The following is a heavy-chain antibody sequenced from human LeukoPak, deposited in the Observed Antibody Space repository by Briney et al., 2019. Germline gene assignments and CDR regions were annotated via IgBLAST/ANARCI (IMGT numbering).Heavy chain of an antibody. CDR3: ARVYCSGGSCFWYFDL. CDR1: GGSFSGYY. CDR2: IYTTGST. J-gene: IGHJ2*01. Sequence: PSGTLSLTCAVYGGSFSGYYWSWIRQPAGKGLEWIGRIYTTGSTDYNPSLKSRITMSVDPPRNQFSLKLNSVTAADTAIYYCARVYCSGGSCFWYFDLWGRGTLVTVSS. D-gene: IGHD2-15*01. V-gene: IGHV4-59*10.